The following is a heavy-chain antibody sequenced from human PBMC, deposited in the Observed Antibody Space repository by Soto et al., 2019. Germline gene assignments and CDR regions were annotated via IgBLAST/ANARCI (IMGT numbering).Heavy chain of an antibody. Sequence: SVKVSCKASGFTFTSSAMQCVRQARGQRLEWIGWIVVGSGNTNYAQKFQERVTITRDMSTSTAYMELSSLRSEDTAVYYCAAVLGYDILTGYYKFDYWGQGALVTVSS. CDR1: GFTFTSSA. V-gene: IGHV1-58*02. CDR3: AAVLGYDILTGYYKFDY. J-gene: IGHJ4*02. CDR2: IVVGSGNT. D-gene: IGHD3-9*01.